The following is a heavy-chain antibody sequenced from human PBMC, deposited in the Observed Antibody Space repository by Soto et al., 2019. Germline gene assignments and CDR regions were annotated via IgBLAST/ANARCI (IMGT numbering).Heavy chain of an antibody. J-gene: IGHJ6*02. CDR2: ISSSGSII. CDR3: ARVNGYYYYGMDV. V-gene: IGHV3-11*01. CDR1: GFTFSDYY. D-gene: IGHD3-22*01. Sequence: LRLSCAASGFTFSDYYMSWIRRAPGKGLEWVSDISSSGSIIYYADSVKGRFTISRDNAKNSLYLQMNSLRAEDTAVYYCARVNGYYYYGMDVWGQGTTVTVSS.